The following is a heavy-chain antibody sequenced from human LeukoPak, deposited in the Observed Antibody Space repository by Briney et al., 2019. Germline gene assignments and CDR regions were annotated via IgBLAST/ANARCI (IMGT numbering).Heavy chain of an antibody. CDR2: ISWNSGSI. Sequence: TGGSLRLSCAASGFTFDDYAMHWVRQAPGKGLEWVSGISWNSGSIGYADSVKGRFTISRDNAKNSLYLQMNSLRAEDTAVYYCAKDRCSNGVGCYYYYMDVWGKGTTVTISS. CDR3: AKDRCSNGVGCYYYYMDV. CDR1: GFTFDDYA. V-gene: IGHV3-9*01. J-gene: IGHJ6*03. D-gene: IGHD2-8*01.